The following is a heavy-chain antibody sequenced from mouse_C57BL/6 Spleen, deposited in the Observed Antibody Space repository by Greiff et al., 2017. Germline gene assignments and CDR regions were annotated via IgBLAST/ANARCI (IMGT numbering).Heavy chain of an antibody. V-gene: IGHV1-52*01. Sequence: QVQLQQPGAELVRPGSSVKLSCKASGYTFTSYWMHWVKQRPIQGLEWIGNIDPSDSETHYNQKFKDKATLTVDKSSSTAYMQLSSLTSEDSAVYYWARNDGNSSYCDYWGQGTTLTVSS. J-gene: IGHJ2*01. CDR3: ARNDGNSSYCDY. D-gene: IGHD1-1*01. CDR2: IDPSDSET. CDR1: GYTFTSYW.